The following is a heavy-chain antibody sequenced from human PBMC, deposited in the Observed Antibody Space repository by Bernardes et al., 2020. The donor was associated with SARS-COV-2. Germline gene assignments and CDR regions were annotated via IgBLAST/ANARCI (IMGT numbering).Heavy chain of an antibody. V-gene: IGHV3-21*01. Sequence: WSPRHYNTASGFTCSSYSMNWVRPAPGKGLEWVSSISSSSSYIYYADSVKGRFTISRDNAKNSLYLQMNSLRAEDTAVYYCARYYYDFWSGYYPEYYYYYGMDVWGQGTTVTVSS. CDR3: ARYYYDFWSGYYPEYYYYYGMDV. J-gene: IGHJ6*02. CDR2: ISSSSSYI. D-gene: IGHD3-3*01. CDR1: GFTCSSYS.